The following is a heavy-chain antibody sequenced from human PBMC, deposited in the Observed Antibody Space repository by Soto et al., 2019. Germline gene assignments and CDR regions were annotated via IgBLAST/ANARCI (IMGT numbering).Heavy chain of an antibody. CDR1: GYTFTGYY. Sequence: GASVKVSCKASGYTFTGYYMHWVRQAPGQGLEWMGWINPNSGGTNYAQKFQGRVTMTRDTSISTAYMELSRLRSDDTAVYYCARVRVYYDSSGYSTNYYYGMDVWGQGTTVTVSS. J-gene: IGHJ6*02. CDR2: INPNSGGT. V-gene: IGHV1-2*02. D-gene: IGHD3-22*01. CDR3: ARVRVYYDSSGYSTNYYYGMDV.